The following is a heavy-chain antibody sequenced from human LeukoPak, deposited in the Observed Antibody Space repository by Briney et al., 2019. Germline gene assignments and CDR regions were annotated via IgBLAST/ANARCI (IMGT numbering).Heavy chain of an antibody. CDR2: ISYDGSNK. V-gene: IGHV3-30-3*02. J-gene: IGHJ4*02. CDR1: GFTFSSYA. Sequence: GGSLRLSCAASGFTFSSYAMHWVRQAPGKGLEWVAVISYDGSNKYYANSVKGRFTISRDNSKNTLYLQMSSLRAEDTAIYSCAKWHRSPYFFDSWGQGTLVTVSS. CDR3: AKWHRSPYFFDS.